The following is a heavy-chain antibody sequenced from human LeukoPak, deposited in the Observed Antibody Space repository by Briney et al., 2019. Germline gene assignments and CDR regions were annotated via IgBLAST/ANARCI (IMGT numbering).Heavy chain of an antibody. D-gene: IGHD6-19*01. CDR3: ASVVAVAGNDYFDY. V-gene: IGHV4-34*01. Sequence: PSETLSLTCAVYGGSFSGSYWSWIRQPPGKGLEWIGEINHSGSTNYNPSLKSRVTISVDTSKNQFSLKLSSVTAADTAVYYCASVVAVAGNDYFDYWGQGTLVTVSS. J-gene: IGHJ4*02. CDR1: GGSFSGSY. CDR2: INHSGST.